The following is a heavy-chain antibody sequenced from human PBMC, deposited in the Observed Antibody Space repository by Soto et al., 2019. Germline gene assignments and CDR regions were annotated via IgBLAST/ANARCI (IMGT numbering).Heavy chain of an antibody. CDR1: GYTFTSYY. CDR3: ARDMATYYYDSSGYYPDAFDI. CDR2: INPSGGST. V-gene: IGHV1-46*01. D-gene: IGHD3-22*01. Sequence: GASVKVSCKASGYTFTSYYMHWVRQAPGQGLEWMGIINPSGGSTSYAQKFQGRVTMTRDTSTSTVYMELSSPRSEDTAVYYCARDMATYYYDSSGYYPDAFDIWGQGTMVTVSS. J-gene: IGHJ3*02.